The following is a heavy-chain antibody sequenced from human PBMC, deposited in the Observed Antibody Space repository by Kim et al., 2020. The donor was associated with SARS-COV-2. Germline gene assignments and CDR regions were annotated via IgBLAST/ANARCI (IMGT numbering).Heavy chain of an antibody. J-gene: IGHJ5*02. V-gene: IGHV4-4*02. D-gene: IGHD2-2*01. CDR2: IYDSVT. CDR3: ARIVAGCSSTSCYLDP. CDR1: GASISSGNW. Sequence: SETLSLTCAVSGASISSGNWWSWVRQPPGKGLEWIGEIYDSVTNYNPSLKSRVTISVDKSKNQFSLKVSSVTAADTAVYYCARIVAGCSSTSCYLDPWGQGTLVTVPS.